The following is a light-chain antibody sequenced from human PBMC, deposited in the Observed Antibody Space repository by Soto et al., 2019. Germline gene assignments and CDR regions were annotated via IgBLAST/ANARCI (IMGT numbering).Light chain of an antibody. CDR2: EVN. J-gene: IGLJ3*02. Sequence: QSVLPQAASVCGYPGQSITISCTGTSSDVGGYTYVSWYQQHPDKAPKLIIYEVNNRPSGVSNRFSGSKSGNMASLTISGLQAEDEADYYCTSYTDNKTGVFGGGTKLTVL. CDR1: SSDVGGYTY. CDR3: TSYTDNKTGV. V-gene: IGLV2-14*01.